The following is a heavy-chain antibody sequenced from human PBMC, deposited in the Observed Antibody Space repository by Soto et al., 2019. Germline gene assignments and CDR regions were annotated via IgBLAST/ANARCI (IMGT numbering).Heavy chain of an antibody. J-gene: IGHJ5*02. Sequence: SVKVSCKASGGTFSSYAISWVRQAPGQGLEWMGGIIPIFGTANYAQKFQGRVTITADKSTSTAYMELSSLRSEDTAVYYCARDRSIDWSSTSCNNWFDPWGQGTLVTVS. CDR1: GGTFSSYA. CDR3: ARDRSIDWSSTSCNNWFDP. D-gene: IGHD2-2*01. V-gene: IGHV1-69*06. CDR2: IIPIFGTA.